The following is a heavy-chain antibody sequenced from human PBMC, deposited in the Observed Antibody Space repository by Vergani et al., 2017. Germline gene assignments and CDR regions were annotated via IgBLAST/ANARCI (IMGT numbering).Heavy chain of an antibody. CDR1: GGTFSSYT. V-gene: IGHV1-69*08. Sequence: QVQLVQSGAEVKKPGSSVKVSCKASGGTFSSYTISWVRQAPGQGLEWMGRIIPILGIANYAQKFQGRVTITADKSTSTAYMELSSLRSEDTAVYYCARDSSYYDSSGYWWDYWGQGTLVTVSS. CDR2: IIPILGIA. J-gene: IGHJ4*02. D-gene: IGHD3-22*01. CDR3: ARDSSYYDSSGYWWDY.